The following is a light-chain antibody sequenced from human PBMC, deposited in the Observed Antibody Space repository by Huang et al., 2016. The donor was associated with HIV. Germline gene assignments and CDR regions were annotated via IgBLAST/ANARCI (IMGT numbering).Light chain of an antibody. V-gene: IGKV3-15*01. Sequence: EIVMTQSPAVLSLSPGERATLSCTSSHSVANKLAWYQQKPGRPPRLLIYDTSTRSSGVPVRFSGSGSGTKFTLTINGLQSEDFAVYYCQHYNNWPLTFGGGTRVEIK. CDR2: DTS. CDR3: QHYNNWPLT. CDR1: HSVANK. J-gene: IGKJ4*01.